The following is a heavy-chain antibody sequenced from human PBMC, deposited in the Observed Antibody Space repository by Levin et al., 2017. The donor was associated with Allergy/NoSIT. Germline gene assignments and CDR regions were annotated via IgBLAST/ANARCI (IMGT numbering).Heavy chain of an antibody. Sequence: SQTLSLTCAVYGGSFSGYYWSWIRQPPGKGLEWIGEINHSGSTNYNPSLKSRVTISVDTSKNQFSLKLSSVTAADTAVYYCARGVTPVYWGQGTLVTVSS. D-gene: IGHD4-23*01. J-gene: IGHJ4*02. CDR2: INHSGST. V-gene: IGHV4-34*01. CDR1: GGSFSGYY. CDR3: ARGVTPVY.